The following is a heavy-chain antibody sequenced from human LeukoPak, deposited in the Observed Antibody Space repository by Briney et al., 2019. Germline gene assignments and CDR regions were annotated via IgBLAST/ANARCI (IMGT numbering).Heavy chain of an antibody. CDR1: GGSISSYY. V-gene: IGHV4-59*01. CDR3: ARDQTYYYDSSGYRHNWFDP. CDR2: IYYSGST. J-gene: IGHJ5*02. D-gene: IGHD3-22*01. Sequence: SETLSLTCTVSGGSISSYYWSWIRQPPGKGLESIGYIYYSGSTNYNPSLKSRVTISVDTSKNQFSLKLSSVTAADTAVYYCARDQTYYYDSSGYRHNWFDPWGQGTLVTVSS.